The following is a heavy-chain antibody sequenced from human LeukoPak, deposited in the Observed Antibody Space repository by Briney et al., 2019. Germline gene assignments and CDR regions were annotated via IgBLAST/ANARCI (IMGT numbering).Heavy chain of an antibody. Sequence: GGSLRLSCAASGFTFSSYAMHWVRQAPGKGLEWVAVISYDGSNKYYADSVKGRFTISRDNSENTLYLQMNSLRAEDTAVYYCARGSPPDYWGQGTLVTVSS. CDR3: ARGSPPDY. V-gene: IGHV3-30*04. CDR2: ISYDGSNK. J-gene: IGHJ4*02. CDR1: GFTFSSYA.